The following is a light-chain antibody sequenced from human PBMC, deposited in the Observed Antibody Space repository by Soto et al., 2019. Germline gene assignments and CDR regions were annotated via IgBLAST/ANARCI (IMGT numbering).Light chain of an antibody. CDR2: AAS. J-gene: IGKJ1*01. V-gene: IGKV1-39*01. Sequence: DIQMTQSPSSLSASVGDRVTIICRASQTITKYLNWYQQKPGQAPKLLIYAASNLQSGVPSRFRGSGSGTDFSLAISSLQPEDFATYYCQQSYSTPRTFGQGTKVDI. CDR1: QTITKY. CDR3: QQSYSTPRT.